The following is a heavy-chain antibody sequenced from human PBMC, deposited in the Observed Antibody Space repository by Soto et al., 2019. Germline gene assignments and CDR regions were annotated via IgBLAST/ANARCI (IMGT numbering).Heavy chain of an antibody. CDR3: AKCAHVRIPGAIERDYYGMDV. V-gene: IGHV3-30*18. CDR2: ISHVVSNT. Sequence: GWSLRLSCAASGWSDSSYCMRWGSQAPGERVEFVTVISHVVSNTFYVDSLYCRFTISRDNSKNTLYLQINSLRAEDTAVYYCAKCAHVRIPGAIERDYYGMDVWRQESTVTFS. CDR1: GWSDSSYC. D-gene: IGHD2-2*02. J-gene: IGHJ6*02.